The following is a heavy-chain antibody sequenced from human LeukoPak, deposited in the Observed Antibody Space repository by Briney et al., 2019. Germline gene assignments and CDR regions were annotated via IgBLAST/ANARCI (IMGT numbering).Heavy chain of an antibody. D-gene: IGHD3-22*01. CDR1: GFTFSSYS. Sequence: GGSLRLSCAASGFTFSSYSMNWVRPAPGKGLEWVSYISSSSSTIYYAGSVKGRFTISRDNAKNPLYLQMNSLRDGDTAVYYCARDPPITMIVVGGVSAFDIWGQGTMVTVSS. CDR2: ISSSSSTI. V-gene: IGHV3-48*02. J-gene: IGHJ3*02. CDR3: ARDPPITMIVVGGVSAFDI.